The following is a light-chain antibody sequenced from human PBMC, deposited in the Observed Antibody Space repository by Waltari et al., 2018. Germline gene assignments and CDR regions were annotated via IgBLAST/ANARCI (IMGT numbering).Light chain of an antibody. CDR1: SSAVGRYKF. CDR2: EVF. Sequence: QPALTQPPSASGSLGHSVTISCTGSSSAVGRYKFVSWYQQYPGKAPKLIFYEVFKRRPGVPARFSGSKSGNTASLTVSGLRPDDEADYYCSSYAGGNTLVFGGGTRLTVL. V-gene: IGLV2-8*01. J-gene: IGLJ2*01. CDR3: SSYAGGNTLV.